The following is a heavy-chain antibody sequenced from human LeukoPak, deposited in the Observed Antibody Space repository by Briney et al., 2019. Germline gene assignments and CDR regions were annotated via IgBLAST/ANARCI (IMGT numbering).Heavy chain of an antibody. CDR3: ATYMVRTDAYYD. D-gene: IGHD3-10*01. V-gene: IGHV3-53*01. J-gene: IGHJ4*02. Sequence: PGGSLRLSCAASGFTFSSNYMSWVRQAPGKGLEWVSVIYSGGSTYYPDSVKGRFTISRDNSKNTLYLQMNSLRAEDTAVYYCATYMVRTDAYYDWGQGTLVTVSS. CDR2: IYSGGST. CDR1: GFTFSSNY.